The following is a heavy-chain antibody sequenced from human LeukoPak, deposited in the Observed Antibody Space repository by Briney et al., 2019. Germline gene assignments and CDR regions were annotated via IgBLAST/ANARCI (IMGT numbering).Heavy chain of an antibody. Sequence: AASVKVSCKASGYTFTGYYMHWVRQAPGQGLEWMGWINPNSGGTNYAQKFQGRVTMTRDTSISTAYMELSRLRSDDTAVYYCAREWSGSYSLLDPWGQGTLVTVAS. V-gene: IGHV1-2*02. D-gene: IGHD1-26*01. CDR2: INPNSGGT. CDR3: AREWSGSYSLLDP. J-gene: IGHJ5*02. CDR1: GYTFTGYY.